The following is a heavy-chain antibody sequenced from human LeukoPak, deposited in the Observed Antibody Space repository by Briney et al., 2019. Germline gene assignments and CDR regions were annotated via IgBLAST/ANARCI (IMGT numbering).Heavy chain of an antibody. J-gene: IGHJ3*02. CDR1: GGSISISNYY. CDR2: IYYSGST. V-gene: IGHV4-39*07. D-gene: IGHD2-15*01. Sequence: VKPSETLSLTCTVSGGSISISNYYWGWIRQPPGKGLEWIGSIYYSGSTYYNPSLKSRVTISVDTSKNQFSLKLSSVTAADTAVYYCARGYCSGGSCYDDAFDIWGQGTMVTVSS. CDR3: ARGYCSGGSCYDDAFDI.